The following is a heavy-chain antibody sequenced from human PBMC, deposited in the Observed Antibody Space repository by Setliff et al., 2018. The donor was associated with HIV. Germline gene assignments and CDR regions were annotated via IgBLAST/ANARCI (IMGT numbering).Heavy chain of an antibody. CDR1: GASISSYY. D-gene: IGHD3-16*01. CDR2: IYYIGSV. V-gene: IGHV4-59*01. CDR3: ASWHGGQEAFEI. Sequence: PSETLSLTCNVSGASISSYYWTWIRQSPGNRLEWLGYIYYIGSVIYNYSFESRVTMALDMSKGQFSLSLRSLTAADTAVYYCASWHGGQEAFEIWGQGTKVTVSS. J-gene: IGHJ3*02.